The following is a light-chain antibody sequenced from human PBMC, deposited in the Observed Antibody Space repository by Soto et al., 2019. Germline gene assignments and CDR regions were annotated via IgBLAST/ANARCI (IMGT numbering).Light chain of an antibody. J-gene: IGLJ1*01. CDR1: NSNIGNNY. CDR3: GSWDSSLSAYV. CDR2: DNN. Sequence: QSVLTQPPSVSATPGQTVTISCSGSNSNIGNNYVSWYQQLPGTAPKLLIYDNNKRPSGIPDRFSGSKSGTSATLGITGFQTGDEADYYCGSWDSSLSAYVFGTGTKVTVL. V-gene: IGLV1-51*01.